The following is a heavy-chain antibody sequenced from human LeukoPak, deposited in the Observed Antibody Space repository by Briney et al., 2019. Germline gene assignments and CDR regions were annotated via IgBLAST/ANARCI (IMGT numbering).Heavy chain of an antibody. V-gene: IGHV3-30*02. CDR1: GFTFSSYG. CDR2: IRYDGSNK. Sequence: GGSLRLSCAASGFTFSSYGMHWVRQAPGKGLEWVAFIRYDGSNKYYADSVKGRFTIPRDNSKNTLYLQMNSLRAEDTAVYYCAILLPNYYGSGSTDSGQGTQVTVSS. J-gene: IGHJ4*02. D-gene: IGHD3-10*01. CDR3: AILLPNYYGSGSTD.